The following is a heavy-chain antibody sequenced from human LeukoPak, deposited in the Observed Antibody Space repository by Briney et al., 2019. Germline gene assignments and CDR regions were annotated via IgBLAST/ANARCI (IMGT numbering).Heavy chain of an antibody. V-gene: IGHV3-66*01. D-gene: IGHD6-19*01. CDR3: ARGTHSGWPFDY. CDR2: IYSDGST. J-gene: IGHJ4*02. Sequence: GGSLRLSCAASGFTVSSYHMSWVRQAPGKGLEWVSVIYSDGSTYHADSVRGRFTISRDNSKNTLYLQMNSLRAEDTAVYYCARGTHSGWPFDYWGQGTLVTVSS. CDR1: GFTVSSYH.